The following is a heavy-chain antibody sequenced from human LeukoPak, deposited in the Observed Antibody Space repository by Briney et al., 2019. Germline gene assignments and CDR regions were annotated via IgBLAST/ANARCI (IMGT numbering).Heavy chain of an antibody. D-gene: IGHD1-26*01. J-gene: IGHJ4*02. Sequence: GGSLRLSCAASGFTVSSNYMSWVRQAPGKGLEWVSTITDSGGTTFYADSVKGRFTISRDNLRNTVYLQMNSLRAEDTAVYYCAKLWRGSHPRYFDHWGQGTLVTVSS. CDR2: ITDSGGTT. CDR1: GFTVSSNY. CDR3: AKLWRGSHPRYFDH. V-gene: IGHV3-23*01.